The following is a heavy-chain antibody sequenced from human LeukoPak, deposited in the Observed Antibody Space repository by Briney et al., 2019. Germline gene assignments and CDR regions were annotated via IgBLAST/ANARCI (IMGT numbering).Heavy chain of an antibody. D-gene: IGHD6-19*01. J-gene: IGHJ5*02. V-gene: IGHV3-23*01. CDR2: ISGRGGST. CDR3: ARVGELAVAGGYHRFFDP. Sequence: AISGRGGSTYYADSVKGRFTISRDNSKNTLYLQMNSLRAEDTAVYYCARVGELAVAGGYHRFFDPWGQGTLVTVSS.